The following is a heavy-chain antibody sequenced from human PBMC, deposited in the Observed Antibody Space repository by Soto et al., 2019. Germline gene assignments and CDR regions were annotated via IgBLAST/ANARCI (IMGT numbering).Heavy chain of an antibody. Sequence: EVQLVESGGGLVQPGRSLRLSCAASGFTFDDYAMHWVRQAPGKGLEWVSGISWNSGSIGYADSVKGRFTISRDNAKNSLYLQMNSLRAEDTALYYCANDINAEYSSSSEDYWGQGTLVTVSS. V-gene: IGHV3-9*01. CDR1: GFTFDDYA. J-gene: IGHJ4*02. CDR2: ISWNSGSI. D-gene: IGHD6-6*01. CDR3: ANDINAEYSSSSEDY.